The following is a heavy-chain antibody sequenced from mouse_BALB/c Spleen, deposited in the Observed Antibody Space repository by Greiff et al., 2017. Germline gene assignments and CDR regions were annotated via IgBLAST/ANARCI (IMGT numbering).Heavy chain of an antibody. J-gene: IGHJ4*01. CDR2: ISSGGST. V-gene: IGHV5-6-5*01. CDR3: ARAYGRSYAMDY. CDR1: GFTFSSYA. Sequence: EVQGVESGGGLVKPGGSLKLSCAASGFTFSSYAMSWVRQTPEKRLEWVASISSGGSTYYPDSVKGRFTISRDNARNILYLQMSSLRSEDTAMYYCARAYGRSYAMDYWGQGTSVTVSS. D-gene: IGHD1-1*02.